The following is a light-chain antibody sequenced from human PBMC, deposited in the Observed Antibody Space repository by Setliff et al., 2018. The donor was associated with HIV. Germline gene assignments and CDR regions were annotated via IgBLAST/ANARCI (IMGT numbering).Light chain of an antibody. CDR2: DVS. Sequence: QSVLTQPASVSGSPGQSITISCTGTSSGVGGNNYVSWYQQHPGKAPKLMIYDVSNRPSGVSNRFSGSKSGNTASLTISGLQAEDEADYYCSSYASSSTLYVFGTGTKVTVL. CDR3: SSYASSSTLYV. J-gene: IGLJ1*01. V-gene: IGLV2-14*03. CDR1: SSGVGGNNY.